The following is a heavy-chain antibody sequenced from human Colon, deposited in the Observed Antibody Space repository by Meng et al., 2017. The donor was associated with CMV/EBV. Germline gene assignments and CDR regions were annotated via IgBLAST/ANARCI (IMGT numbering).Heavy chain of an antibody. CDR1: GGTFTSYT. CDR3: AGAPRSGSHAVSYSMNV. J-gene: IGHJ6*02. V-gene: IGHV1-69*02. D-gene: IGHD1-26*01. Sequence: SVKVSCKASGGTFTSYTFHWVRQAPGQGLEWMGRVIPILDITNFAQKFQGRISITADKSTNTVYMELSSLRSEDTAVYYCAGAPRSGSHAVSYSMNVWGQGTTVTASS. CDR2: VIPILDIT.